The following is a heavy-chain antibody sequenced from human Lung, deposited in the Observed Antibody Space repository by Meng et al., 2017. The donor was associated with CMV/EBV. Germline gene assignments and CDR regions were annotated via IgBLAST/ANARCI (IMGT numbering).Heavy chain of an antibody. CDR2: IDSDGSST. CDR3: TRDGDYYDATLH. Sequence: GESXKISXAASGFIFSSYWMHWVRQAPGKGLEWVSRIDSDGSSTTYAESVKGRFTISRDNAKNTLFLQMISLRAEDTAVYYCTRDGDYYDATLHWGQGSLVTVAS. J-gene: IGHJ4*02. D-gene: IGHD3-16*01. CDR1: GFIFSSYW. V-gene: IGHV3-74*01.